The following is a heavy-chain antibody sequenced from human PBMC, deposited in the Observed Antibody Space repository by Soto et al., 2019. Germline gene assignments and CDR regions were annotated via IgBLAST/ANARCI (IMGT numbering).Heavy chain of an antibody. J-gene: IGHJ3*02. D-gene: IGHD3-10*01. Sequence: GGSLRLSCAASGFTFSSYAMSWVRQSPGKGLEWVSAISGSGGSTYYADSVKGRFTISRDNSKNTLYLQMNSLRAEDTAVYYCAKVGVSGSGSRAFDIWGQGTMVTVSS. CDR3: AKVGVSGSGSRAFDI. CDR2: ISGSGGST. CDR1: GFTFSSYA. V-gene: IGHV3-23*01.